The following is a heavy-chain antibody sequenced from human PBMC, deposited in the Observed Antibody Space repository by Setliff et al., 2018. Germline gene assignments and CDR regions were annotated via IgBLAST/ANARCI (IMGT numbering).Heavy chain of an antibody. Sequence: SETLSLTCTVSGGSISSGDYYWRWIRQPPGKGLEWIGEINHSGSTNYNPSLKSRVTISVDTSKNQFSLKVPSVTAADTAVYYCARSFSRSGKFLLDYWGQGALVTVSS. J-gene: IGHJ4*02. CDR1: GGSISSGDYY. V-gene: IGHV4-39*07. CDR2: INHSGST. D-gene: IGHD1-26*01. CDR3: ARSFSRSGKFLLDY.